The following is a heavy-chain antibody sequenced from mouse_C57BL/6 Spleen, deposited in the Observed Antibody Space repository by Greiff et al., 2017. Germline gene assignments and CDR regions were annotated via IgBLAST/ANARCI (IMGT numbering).Heavy chain of an antibody. D-gene: IGHD1-1*01. V-gene: IGHV1-52*01. CDR2: IDPSDSEP. Sequence: QVQLQQPGAELVRPGSSVKLSCKASGYTFTSYWMHWVKQRPIQGLEWIGNIDPSDSEPHYNQKFKDKATLTVDKSSSTAYMQLSSLTSEDSAVYYCAREGPITTVGYWGQGTTLTVSS. CDR1: GYTFTSYW. CDR3: AREGPITTVGY. J-gene: IGHJ2*01.